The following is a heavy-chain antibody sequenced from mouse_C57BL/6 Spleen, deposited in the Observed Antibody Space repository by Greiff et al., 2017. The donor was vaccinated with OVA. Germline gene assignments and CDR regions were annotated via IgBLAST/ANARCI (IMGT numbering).Heavy chain of an antibody. Sequence: EESGPGLVKPSQSLSLTCSVTGYSITSGYYWNWIRQFPGNKLEWMGYISYDGSNNYNPSLKNRISITRDTSKNQFFLKLNSVTTEDTATYYCARGGDYDYERYFDVWGTGTTVTVSS. CDR2: ISYDGSN. D-gene: IGHD2-4*01. V-gene: IGHV3-6*01. CDR3: ARGGDYDYERYFDV. J-gene: IGHJ1*03. CDR1: GYSITSGYY.